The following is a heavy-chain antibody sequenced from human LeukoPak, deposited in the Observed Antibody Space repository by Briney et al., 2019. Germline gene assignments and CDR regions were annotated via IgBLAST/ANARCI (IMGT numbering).Heavy chain of an antibody. J-gene: IGHJ4*02. Sequence: PGGSLRLSCEASGFIFSNYAMNWVRQAPGKGLEWISYISTSSSTIYYADSVKGRFTISRDNANNSLYLQMNSLRADDTAVYYCARDLRFSYDYWGQGTLVTVSS. CDR1: GFIFSNYA. D-gene: IGHD3-10*01. CDR3: ARDLRFSYDY. CDR2: ISTSSSTI. V-gene: IGHV3-48*04.